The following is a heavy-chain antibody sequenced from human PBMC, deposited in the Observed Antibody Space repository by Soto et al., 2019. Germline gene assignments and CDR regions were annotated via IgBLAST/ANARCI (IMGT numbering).Heavy chain of an antibody. V-gene: IGHV5-51*01. CDR1: GYTFTSYW. CDR2: IYPGDSDT. Sequence: GESLKISCKGSGYTFTSYWIAWVRQMPGKGLEWMGIIYPGDSDTRYSPSFQGQVTISADKSISTAYLQWSSLKASDTAMYYCARVRHGSGSYYFSLDFWGQGTLVTSPQ. D-gene: IGHD3-10*01. CDR3: ARVRHGSGSYYFSLDF. J-gene: IGHJ4*02.